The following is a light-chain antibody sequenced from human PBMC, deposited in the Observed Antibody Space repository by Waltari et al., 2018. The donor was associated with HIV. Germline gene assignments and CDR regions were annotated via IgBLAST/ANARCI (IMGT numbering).Light chain of an antibody. J-gene: IGLJ2*01. V-gene: IGLV2-23*02. CDR3: CSYAGSTTLVV. CDR1: SRDIGDYAL. CDR2: EVS. Sequence: QAALTQPASVSGSPAQSITISCPGTSRDIGDYALTSWYQQHPGKAPKLRIYEVSKRPSGVSNRVSGSKSGNTASLTISGLQAEDEADYYCCSYAGSTTLVVFGGGTKLTVL.